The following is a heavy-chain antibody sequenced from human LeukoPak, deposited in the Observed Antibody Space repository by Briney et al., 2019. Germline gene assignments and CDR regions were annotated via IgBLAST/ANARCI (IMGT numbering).Heavy chain of an antibody. D-gene: IGHD3-9*01. V-gene: IGHV3-43*02. Sequence: GGPLRFSCADSGFSFDDYAMRWVRQAQGKGLEWVSLISGDGGSTYYADSVKGRFTISRDNSKNSLYLQMNSLRTEDTALYYCAKDQGVRYFDWFMDVWGQGTTVTVSS. CDR3: AKDQGVRYFDWFMDV. CDR2: ISGDGGST. CDR1: GFSFDDYA. J-gene: IGHJ6*02.